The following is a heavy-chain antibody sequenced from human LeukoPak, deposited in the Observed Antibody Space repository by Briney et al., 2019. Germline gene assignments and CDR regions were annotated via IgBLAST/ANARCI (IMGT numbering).Heavy chain of an antibody. CDR1: GFTFSIYA. J-gene: IGHJ4*02. Sequence: GGSLRLSCAGSGFTFSIYAMAWVRQAPGKELEWVSAISSGGSNTNYADSVKGRFTMSRDNSKNTLYLQMNSLTAEDTAVYYCGRRSCSGGSCNCDYRGQGTLVTVSS. CDR3: GRRSCSGGSCNCDY. V-gene: IGHV3-23*01. CDR2: ISSGGSNT. D-gene: IGHD2-15*01.